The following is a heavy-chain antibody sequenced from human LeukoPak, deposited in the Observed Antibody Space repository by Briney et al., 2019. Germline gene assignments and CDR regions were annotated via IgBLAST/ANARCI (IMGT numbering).Heavy chain of an antibody. V-gene: IGHV4-61*02. CDR2: IYTSGST. CDR3: ARRNGITGNWFDP. Sequence: SETLSLTCTVSGGSVSSGSDYWSWIRQPAGKGLKWIGRIYTSGSTNYNPSLKSRVTISVDTSKNQFSLKLSSVTAADTAVYYCARRNGITGNWFDPWGQGTLVTVSS. D-gene: IGHD5-24*01. J-gene: IGHJ5*02. CDR1: GGSVSSGSDY.